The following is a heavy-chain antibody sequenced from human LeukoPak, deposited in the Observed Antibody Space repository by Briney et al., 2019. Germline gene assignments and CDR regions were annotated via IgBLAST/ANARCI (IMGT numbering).Heavy chain of an antibody. CDR2: INPSGGST. CDR1: GYTFTSYY. CDR3: ALDGIVVVPAAPTGGWDY. D-gene: IGHD2-2*01. V-gene: IGHV1-46*01. Sequence: ASVKVSCKASGYTFTSYYTHWVRQAPGQGLEWMGIINPSGGSTSYAQKFQGRVTMTRDTSTSTVYMELSSLRSEDTAVYYCALDGIVVVPAAPTGGWDYWGQGTLVTVSS. J-gene: IGHJ4*02.